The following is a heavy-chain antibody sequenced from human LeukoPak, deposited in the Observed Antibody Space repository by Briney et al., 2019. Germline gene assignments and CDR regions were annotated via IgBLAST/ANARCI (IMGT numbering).Heavy chain of an antibody. J-gene: IGHJ6*02. Sequence: GRSLRLSCAASGFTFSSYWMHWVRQAPGKGLVWVSRINIDGSSTTYADSVKGRFTISRDNAKNTLHLQMNSLRAEDTAVYYCVRHWDVWGQGTTVTVSS. CDR2: INIDGSST. CDR1: GFTFSSYW. CDR3: VRHWDV. V-gene: IGHV3-74*01.